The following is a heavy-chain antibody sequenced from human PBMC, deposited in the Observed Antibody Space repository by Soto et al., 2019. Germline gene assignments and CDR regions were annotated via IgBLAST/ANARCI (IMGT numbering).Heavy chain of an antibody. V-gene: IGHV3-21*01. CDR3: AREDWNQSFDP. CDR2: ISSSSSYI. J-gene: IGHJ5*02. Sequence: GGSLRLSCAASGFTFSSYSMNWVRQAPGKGLEWFSSISSSSSYIYYADSVKGRFTISRDNAKNSLYLQMNSLRAEDTAVYYCAREDWNQSFDPWGQGTLVTVSS. CDR1: GFTFSSYS. D-gene: IGHD1-1*01.